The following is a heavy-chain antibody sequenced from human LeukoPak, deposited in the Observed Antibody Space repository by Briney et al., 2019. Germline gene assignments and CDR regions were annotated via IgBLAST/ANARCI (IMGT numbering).Heavy chain of an antibody. CDR3: TTIAGPIFGVLAIFDY. Sequence: GGSLRLSCAASGFTFSNAWMSWVRQAPGKGLEWVGRIKSKTDGGTTDYAAPVKGRFTISRDDSKNTLYLQMNSLKTEDTAVYYCTTIAGPIFGVLAIFDYWGQGTLVTVSS. V-gene: IGHV3-15*01. CDR2: IKSKTDGGTT. D-gene: IGHD3-3*01. J-gene: IGHJ4*02. CDR1: GFTFSNAW.